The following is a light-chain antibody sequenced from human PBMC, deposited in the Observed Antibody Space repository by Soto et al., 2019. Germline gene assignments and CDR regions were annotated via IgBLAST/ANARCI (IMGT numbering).Light chain of an antibody. CDR1: TSNIGNNF. Sequence: QSVLTQPPSVSAAPGHKVTISCSGSTSNIGNNFVSWYQQLPGTAPRLLIHENNKRPSGSPDRFSASASGASATLAITGLQTGDEADYYCGTWATSLVGWVFGGGTKVTVL. J-gene: IGLJ3*02. CDR3: GTWATSLVGWV. CDR2: ENN. V-gene: IGLV1-51*02.